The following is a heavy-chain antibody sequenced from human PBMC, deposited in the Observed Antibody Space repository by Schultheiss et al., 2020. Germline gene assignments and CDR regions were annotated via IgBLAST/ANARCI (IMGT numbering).Heavy chain of an antibody. Sequence: SVKVSCKASGGTFSSYAISWVRQAPGQGLEWMGWISAYNGNTNYAQKFQGRVTITADESTSTAYMELSSLRSEDTAVYYCASRGGGYSYGPLDWGQGTLVTVSS. CDR3: ASRGGGYSYGPLD. CDR1: GGTFSSYA. CDR2: ISAYNGNT. D-gene: IGHD5-18*01. V-gene: IGHV1-69*01. J-gene: IGHJ4*02.